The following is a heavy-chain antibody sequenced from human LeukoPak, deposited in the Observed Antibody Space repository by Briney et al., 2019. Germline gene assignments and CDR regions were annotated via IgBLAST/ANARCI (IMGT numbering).Heavy chain of an antibody. CDR2: ISSSGNTI. CDR1: GFTFSDYY. J-gene: IGHJ4*02. CDR3: ARDLPAGIAVAGTEPY. Sequence: GGSLRLSCAASGFTFSDYYMSWIRQAPGKGLEWVSYISSSGNTIYYADSVKGRFTISRDNAKNSLFLQMNSLRAEDTAVYYCARDLPAGIAVAGTEPYWGQGTLVTVSS. D-gene: IGHD6-19*01. V-gene: IGHV3-11*01.